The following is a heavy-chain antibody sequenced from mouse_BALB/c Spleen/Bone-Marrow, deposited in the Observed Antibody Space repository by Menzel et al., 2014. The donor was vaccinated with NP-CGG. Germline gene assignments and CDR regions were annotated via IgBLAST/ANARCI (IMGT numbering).Heavy chain of an antibody. CDR1: GFAFSSYD. D-gene: IGHD4-1*01. J-gene: IGHJ2*01. Sequence: EVQGVESGGGLVKPGGSLKLSCAASGFAFSSYDMSWVRQTPEKRLEWVATISSGGSYTYYPDSVKGRFPISGDNARNTLYLQMSSLRSEDTALHYCARPLTGAYFDYWGQGTTLTVSS. CDR3: ARPLTGAYFDY. CDR2: ISSGGSYT. V-gene: IGHV5-9*02.